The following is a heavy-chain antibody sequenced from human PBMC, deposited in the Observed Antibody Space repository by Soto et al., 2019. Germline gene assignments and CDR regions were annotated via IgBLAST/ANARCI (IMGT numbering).Heavy chain of an antibody. V-gene: IGHV1-69*01. CDR1: GGTFSSYA. J-gene: IGHJ6*02. Sequence: QVQLVQSGAEVKKPGSSVKVSCKASGGTFSSYAISWVRQAPGQGLEWMGGIIPIFGTANYAQKFQGRVTITADESTSTAYMELSSLRSEDTAVYYCARASWFVESACYYYYGMDVWGQGTTVTGSS. D-gene: IGHD3-10*01. CDR2: IIPIFGTA. CDR3: ARASWFVESACYYYYGMDV.